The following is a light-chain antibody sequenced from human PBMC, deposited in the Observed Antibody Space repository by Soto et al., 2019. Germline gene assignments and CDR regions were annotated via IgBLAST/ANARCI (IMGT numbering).Light chain of an antibody. CDR2: AAS. CDR3: QQRSNWPPSIT. Sequence: EIVMTQSPPTLSVSPGERATLSGRASQNVENKLAWYQQRPGQSPRLLIYAASTRAPGVPARFSGSGSGTDFTLTISRLEPEDFAVYYCQQRSNWPPSITFGQGTRVEIK. V-gene: IGKV3-15*01. CDR1: QNVENK. J-gene: IGKJ5*01.